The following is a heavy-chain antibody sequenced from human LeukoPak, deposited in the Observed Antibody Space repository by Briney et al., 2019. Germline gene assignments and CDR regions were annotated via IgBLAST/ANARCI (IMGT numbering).Heavy chain of an antibody. V-gene: IGHV3-15*01. Sequence: GGSLRLSCAASGFTFSNAWMSWVRQAPGKGLEWVGRIKSKTDGGTTDYAAPVKGRFTISRDDSKNTLYLQMNSLKTEDTAVYYCARVPGWDIVVVPAAYFDYWGQGTLVTVSS. CDR3: ARVPGWDIVVVPAAYFDY. D-gene: IGHD2-2*01. J-gene: IGHJ4*02. CDR2: IKSKTDGGTT. CDR1: GFTFSNAW.